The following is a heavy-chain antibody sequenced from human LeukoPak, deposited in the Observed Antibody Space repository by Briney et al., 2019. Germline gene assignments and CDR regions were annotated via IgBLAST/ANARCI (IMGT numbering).Heavy chain of an antibody. CDR3: AKGLNSGYDYGIDY. V-gene: IGHV3-7*03. Sequence: GGSLRLSCAASGFTFSSYWMSWVRQAPGKGLEWVANIKQDGSEKYYVDSVKGRFTISRDNAKNSLYLQMNSLRAEDTALYYCAKGLNSGYDYGIDYWGQGTLVTVSS. J-gene: IGHJ4*02. CDR1: GFTFSSYW. D-gene: IGHD5-12*01. CDR2: IKQDGSEK.